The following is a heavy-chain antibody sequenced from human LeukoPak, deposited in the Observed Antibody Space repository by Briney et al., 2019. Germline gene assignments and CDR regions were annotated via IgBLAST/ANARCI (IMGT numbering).Heavy chain of an antibody. CDR2: ISSSGSPI. J-gene: IGHJ6*02. Sequence: GGSLRLSCAVSGFTFSEYYMRGIRQAPGEGVEWVSYISSSGSPIYYADSVKGRFTISRDNAKTSLYLQINSLRAEDTAVYYCARAYCSSTSCQTYYYYYGMDVWGQGTTVTVSS. CDR1: GFTFSEYY. D-gene: IGHD2-2*01. V-gene: IGHV3-11*01. CDR3: ARAYCSSTSCQTYYYYYGMDV.